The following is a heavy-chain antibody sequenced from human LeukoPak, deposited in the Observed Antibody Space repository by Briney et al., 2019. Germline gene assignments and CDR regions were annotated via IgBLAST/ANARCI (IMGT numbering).Heavy chain of an antibody. CDR2: ISSSSSYI. V-gene: IGHV3-21*01. CDR1: GFTFSSYS. Sequence: PGGSLRLSCAASGFTFSSYSMNWVRQAPGKGLEWVSSISSSSSYIYYADSVKGRFTISRDNAKNSLYLQMNSLRAEDTAVYYCARGGADFDWLLAWGQGTLVTVSS. CDR3: ARGGADFDWLLA. J-gene: IGHJ5*02. D-gene: IGHD3-9*01.